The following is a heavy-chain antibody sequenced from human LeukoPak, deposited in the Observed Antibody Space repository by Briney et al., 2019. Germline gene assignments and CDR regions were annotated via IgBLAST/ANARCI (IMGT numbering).Heavy chain of an antibody. V-gene: IGHV1-18*01. CDR1: GYTFTSYG. CDR2: ISAYNGNT. CDR3: ARAASFCRSASCHDY. J-gene: IGHJ4*02. D-gene: IGHD2-2*01. Sequence: ASVKVSCKASGYTFTSYGISWVRQAPGQGLEWMGWISAYNGNTNYAQKLQGRVTMATDTSTSTAYMELRSLRSDDKAVYYCARAASFCRSASCHDYWGQGTLVTVSS.